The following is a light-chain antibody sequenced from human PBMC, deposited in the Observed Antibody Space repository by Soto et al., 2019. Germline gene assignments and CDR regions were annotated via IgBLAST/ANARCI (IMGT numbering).Light chain of an antibody. V-gene: IGKV3-11*01. Sequence: EIVMTQSPATLSVSPGERATLSCRASQSVSSNLAWYQQKPGQAPRLLIYGASTTATGIPARFSGSGSGTDFTLTISSLEPEDSAVYYCQQRSNWPKTFGQGTKVDIK. CDR3: QQRSNWPKT. CDR1: QSVSSN. J-gene: IGKJ1*01. CDR2: GAS.